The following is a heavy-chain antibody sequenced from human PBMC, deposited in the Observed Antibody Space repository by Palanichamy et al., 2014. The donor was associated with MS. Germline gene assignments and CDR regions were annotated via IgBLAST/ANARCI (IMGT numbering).Heavy chain of an antibody. CDR1: GFTFSSYA. CDR3: AKQKSYSSSAYYFDY. J-gene: IGHJ4*02. D-gene: IGHD6-6*01. V-gene: IGHV3-23*01. Sequence: EVQLLESGGGLVQSGGSLRLSCAASGFTFSSYAMSWVRQAPGKGLEWVSAISGSGGSTYYADSVKGRFTISRDNSKNTLYLQMNSLRAEDTAVYYCAKQKSYSSSAYYFDYWGQGTLVTVSS. CDR2: ISGSGGST.